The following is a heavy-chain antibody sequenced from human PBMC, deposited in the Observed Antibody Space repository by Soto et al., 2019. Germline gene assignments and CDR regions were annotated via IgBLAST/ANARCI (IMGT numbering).Heavy chain of an antibody. V-gene: IGHV1-69*08. CDR3: ARDYKRCVIDACYSPSDY. J-gene: IGHJ4*02. Sequence: QVQLVQSGAEVKRPGYSVKVSCKTSGGTFSTYTFSWVRQAPGQGLEWMGRIIPAHDITNYAQNFQGRVTITADKSTNTAYTELSSLRSEDTAIYYCARDYKRCVIDACYSPSDYWGQGTLVTVSS. D-gene: IGHD2-15*01. CDR2: IIPAHDIT. CDR1: GGTFSTYT.